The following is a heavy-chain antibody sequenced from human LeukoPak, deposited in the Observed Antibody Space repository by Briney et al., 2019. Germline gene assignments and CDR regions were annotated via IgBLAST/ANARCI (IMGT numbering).Heavy chain of an antibody. CDR2: IYYSGST. V-gene: IGHV4-30-4*07. CDR1: GGSISSGGYS. J-gene: IGHJ5*02. Sequence: PSETLSLTCAVSGGSISSGGYSWSWIRQPPGKGPEWIGYIYYSGSTYYNPSLKSRVTISVDTSKNQFSLKLSSVTAADTAVYYCARDVPGPNWFDPWGQGPWSPSPQ. CDR3: ARDVPGPNWFDP.